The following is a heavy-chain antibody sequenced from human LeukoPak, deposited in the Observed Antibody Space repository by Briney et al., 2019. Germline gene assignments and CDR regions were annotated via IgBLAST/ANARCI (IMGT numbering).Heavy chain of an antibody. V-gene: IGHV3-74*01. J-gene: IGHJ4*02. D-gene: IGHD3-10*01. CDR1: GFTSSSYW. CDR3: ARGPRYSYGSASYYNGLFDS. CDR2: INTDGSST. Sequence: GGSLRLSCAASGFTSSSYWMHWVRQAPGKGLVWASRINTDGSSTNYVDSVKGRFTISRDNAKSTLYVQMNSLRAEDTAVYYCARGPRYSYGSASYYNGLFDSWGQGTLVTVSS.